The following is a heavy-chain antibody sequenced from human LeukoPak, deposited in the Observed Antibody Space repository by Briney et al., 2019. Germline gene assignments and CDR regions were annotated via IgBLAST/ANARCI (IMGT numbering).Heavy chain of an antibody. V-gene: IGHV3-7*01. D-gene: IGHD1-26*01. CDR2: IKQDGSEK. Sequence: GGSLRLSCAASGFTFSSYWMSWVRQAPGKGLEWVANIKQDGSEKYYVDSVKGRFTISRDNAKNSLYLQMNSLRAEDTAVYYCVRDSGSSYGYYFLHWGQGTLVTVSS. CDR3: VRDSGSSYGYYFLH. J-gene: IGHJ1*01. CDR1: GFTFSSYW.